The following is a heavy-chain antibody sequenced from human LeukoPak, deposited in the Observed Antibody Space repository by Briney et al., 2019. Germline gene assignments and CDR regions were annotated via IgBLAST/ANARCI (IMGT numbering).Heavy chain of an antibody. V-gene: IGHV3-30*18. D-gene: IGHD2-2*01. CDR1: GFTFSSYG. CDR2: ISYDGSNK. CDR3: AKDGVPAATSAHWFDP. J-gene: IGHJ5*02. Sequence: GGSLRLSCAASGFTFSSYGMHWVRQAPGKGLEWVAVISYDGSNKYYADSVKGRFTISRDNSKNTLYPQMNSLRAEDTAVYYCAKDGVPAATSAHWFDPWGQGTLVTVSS.